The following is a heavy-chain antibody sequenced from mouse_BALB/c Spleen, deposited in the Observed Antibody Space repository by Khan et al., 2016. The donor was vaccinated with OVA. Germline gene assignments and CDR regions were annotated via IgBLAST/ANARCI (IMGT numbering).Heavy chain of an antibody. Sequence: QVRLQQSGAELVKPGASVKLSCKASGYTFTSYYMYWLKQRPGQGLEWIGEINPSNGGTNFNENFKSKATLTVDKSSSTAYMQRNSLTSEDSAVDYCARWVTARATLWLACWGEGTLVTVSA. CDR3: ARWVTARATLWLAC. V-gene: IGHV1S81*02. J-gene: IGHJ3*01. CDR2: INPSNGGT. CDR1: GYTFTSYY. D-gene: IGHD3-2*01.